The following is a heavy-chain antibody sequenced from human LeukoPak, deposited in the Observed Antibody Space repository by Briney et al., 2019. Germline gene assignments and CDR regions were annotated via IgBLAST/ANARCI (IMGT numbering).Heavy chain of an antibody. J-gene: IGHJ4*02. V-gene: IGHV3-66*01. Sequence: PGGSLRLSCAASGFTVSSNYMSWVRQAPGKGLEWVSVIYSGGSTYYADSVKGRFTISRDNSQNTLYLRMNSLRAEDTAVYYCARASGYYYGSGNYKELDYWGQGTLVTVSS. CDR2: IYSGGST. D-gene: IGHD3-10*01. CDR1: GFTVSSNY. CDR3: ARASGYYYGSGNYKELDY.